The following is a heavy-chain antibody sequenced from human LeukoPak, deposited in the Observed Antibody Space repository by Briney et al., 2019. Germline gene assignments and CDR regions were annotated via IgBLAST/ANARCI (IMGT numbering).Heavy chain of an antibody. CDR2: IYYSGST. Sequence: SETLSLTCTVSGCSISSYYWSWIRQPPGKGLEGMGYIYYSGSTNYNPSLKSRVTISVDKSKNQFSLKLSSVTAADTAVYYCARGSELSVTGAFDIWGQGTMVTVSS. D-gene: IGHD4-17*01. V-gene: IGHV4-59*12. CDR3: ARGSELSVTGAFDI. J-gene: IGHJ3*02. CDR1: GCSISSYY.